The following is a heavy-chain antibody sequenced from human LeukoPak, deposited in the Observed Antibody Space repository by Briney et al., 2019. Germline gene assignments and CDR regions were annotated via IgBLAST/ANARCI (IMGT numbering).Heavy chain of an antibody. CDR1: GGTFSSYA. V-gene: IGHV1-69*01. J-gene: IGHJ5*02. Sequence: SVKVSCKASGGTFSSYAISWVRQAPGQGLEWMGGIIPIFGTANYAQKFQGRVTITAYESTSTAYMELSSLRSEDTAVYYCARVGSLYCSGGSFYWFDHWGQGTLVTVSS. CDR3: ARVGSLYCSGGSFYWFDH. CDR2: IIPIFGTA. D-gene: IGHD2-15*01.